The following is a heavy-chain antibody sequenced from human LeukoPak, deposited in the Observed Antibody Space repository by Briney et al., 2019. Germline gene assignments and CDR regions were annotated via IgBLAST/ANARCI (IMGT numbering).Heavy chain of an antibody. V-gene: IGHV1-18*01. CDR3: AREPSSSWYLEYYGLDV. CDR1: GYIYTTYG. Sequence: ASVTISFKAFGYIYTTYGFSWVRQAPGQGREWMGLISEYNCNTNYTQKLQGRLIITLDTSTSTAYLQMRSLRSADAAVYYCAREPSSSWYLEYYGLDVWGQGTTVSVSS. J-gene: IGHJ6*02. CDR2: ISEYNCNT. D-gene: IGHD6-13*01.